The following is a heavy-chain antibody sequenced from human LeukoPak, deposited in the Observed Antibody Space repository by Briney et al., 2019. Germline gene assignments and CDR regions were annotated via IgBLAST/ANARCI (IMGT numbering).Heavy chain of an antibody. CDR1: GGSISSHY. J-gene: IGHJ4*02. CDR3: ATIKRGSIFGYFDF. D-gene: IGHD5-18*01. V-gene: IGHV4-59*11. CDR2: LFDSVNT. Sequence: SETLSLTCTVSGGSISSHYWSWIRQPPRKGLEWIAYLFDSVNTKDNPSLQSRLTLSADTSKNQFSLRLSSVTAADTAVYYCATIKRGSIFGYFDFWGQGIKVTVSS.